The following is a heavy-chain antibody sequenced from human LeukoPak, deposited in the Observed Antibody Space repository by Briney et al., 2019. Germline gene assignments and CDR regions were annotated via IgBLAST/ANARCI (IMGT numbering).Heavy chain of an antibody. J-gene: IGHJ6*02. CDR1: GFTFSSYA. CDR3: ASELWEYYYYYGMDV. V-gene: IGHV3-30-3*01. Sequence: GGSLRLSCAASGFTFSSYAMHWVRQAPGKGLEWVAVISYDGSNKYYADSVKGRFTISRDNSKDTLYLQMNSLRAEDTAVYYCASELWEYYYYYGMDVWGQGTTVTVSS. D-gene: IGHD5-18*01. CDR2: ISYDGSNK.